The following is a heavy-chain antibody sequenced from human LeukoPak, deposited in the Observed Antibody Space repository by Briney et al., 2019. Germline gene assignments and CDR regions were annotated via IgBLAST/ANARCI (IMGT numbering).Heavy chain of an antibody. CDR3: AKASYSYGNDAFDI. J-gene: IGHJ3*02. D-gene: IGHD3-16*02. Sequence: GGSLRLSCAASGFTFSNFATAWVRQVPEKGLEWVSFIRGGGAGAHYADSVRGRFTISRDKSKNTLYLEMNSLRADDTAVYYCAKASYSYGNDAFDIWGQGTKVTVSS. CDR2: IRGGGAGA. CDR1: GFTFSNFA. V-gene: IGHV3-23*01.